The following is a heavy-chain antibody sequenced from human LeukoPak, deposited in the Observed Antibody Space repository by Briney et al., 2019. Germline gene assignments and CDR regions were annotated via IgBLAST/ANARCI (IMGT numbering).Heavy chain of an antibody. D-gene: IGHD3-10*01. CDR2: IYYNGNT. V-gene: IGHV4-39*07. CDR3: ARGSGDYYGSGSYEATGDWFDP. CDR1: GGSISSSSYY. J-gene: IGHJ5*02. Sequence: SETLSLTCTVSGGSISSSSYYWGWIRQPPGKGLEWIGSIYYNGNTYYNPSLKSRVTISLDTKNQFSLKLSSVTAADTAMYYCARGSGDYYGSGSYEATGDWFDPWGQGTLVTVSS.